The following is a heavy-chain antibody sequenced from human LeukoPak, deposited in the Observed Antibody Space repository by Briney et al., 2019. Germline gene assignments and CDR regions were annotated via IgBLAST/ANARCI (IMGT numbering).Heavy chain of an antibody. V-gene: IGHV1-24*01. CDR2: FDPEDCET. CDR1: GYTLTELS. J-gene: IGHJ4*02. CDR3: AASRPLPQWLESDY. D-gene: IGHD6-19*01. Sequence: ASVKVSCKVSGYTLTELSMHWVRQAPGKGLEWMGGFDPEDCETIYAQKFQGRVTMTEDTSTDTAYMELSSLRSEDTAVYYCAASRPLPQWLESDYWGQGTLVTVSS.